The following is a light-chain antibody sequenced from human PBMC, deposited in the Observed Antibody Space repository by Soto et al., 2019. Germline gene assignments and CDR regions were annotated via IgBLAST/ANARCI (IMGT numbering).Light chain of an antibody. CDR2: KIS. Sequence: DVVMTQSPLSLPVTLGQPASISCRSSQSLVHSDGDTYLSWFHQRPGQAPRRLIYKISNRDSGVPDRFSGSGSGTDFTLTISSVEAEDVGVYYCMQGTPWLYTFGQGTKLEIK. V-gene: IGKV2-30*02. CDR1: QSLVHSDGDTY. J-gene: IGKJ2*01. CDR3: MQGTPWLYT.